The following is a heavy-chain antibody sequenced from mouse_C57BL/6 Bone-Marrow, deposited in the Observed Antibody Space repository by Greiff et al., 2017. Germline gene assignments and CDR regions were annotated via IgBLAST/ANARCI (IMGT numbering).Heavy chain of an antibody. Sequence: QVQLQQSGAELVRPGTSVKVSCKASGYAFTNYLIEWVKQRPGQGLEWIGVINPGSGGTNYNEKFKGKATLTADKYSSTAYMQRSSLTSEDSAVYFCARGGSPFDYWGQGTTLTVSS. J-gene: IGHJ2*01. D-gene: IGHD1-1*02. CDR3: ARGGSPFDY. CDR2: INPGSGGT. V-gene: IGHV1-54*01. CDR1: GYAFTNYL.